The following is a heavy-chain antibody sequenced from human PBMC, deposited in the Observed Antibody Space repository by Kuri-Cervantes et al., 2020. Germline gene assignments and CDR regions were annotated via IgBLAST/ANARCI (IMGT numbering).Heavy chain of an antibody. V-gene: IGHV1-69*05. J-gene: IGHJ4*02. Sequence: SVKVSCKASGGTFSSYAISWVRQAPGQGLEWMGGIIPIFGTANYAQKFQGRVTITTDESTSTAYMELSSLRSEDSALYYCASSIAPSGGLGYWGQGTLVTVSS. CDR3: ASSIAPSGGLGY. D-gene: IGHD1-26*01. CDR2: IIPIFGTA. CDR1: GGTFSSYA.